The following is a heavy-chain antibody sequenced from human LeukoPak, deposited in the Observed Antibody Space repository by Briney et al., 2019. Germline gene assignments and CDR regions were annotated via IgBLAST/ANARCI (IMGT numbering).Heavy chain of an antibody. V-gene: IGHV1-18*01. CDR2: ISAYNGNT. J-gene: IGHJ3*02. CDR1: GYTFTNYG. D-gene: IGHD5-24*01. Sequence: GASVKVSCKASGYTFTNYGISWVRQAPGQGLEWMGWISAYNGNTNYAQKLQGRVTMSTDTSTSTGYMELRSLRSDDTAVYYCARGLQETLAWLKALSAFDIWGQGTMVTVSS. CDR3: ARGLQETLAWLKALSAFDI.